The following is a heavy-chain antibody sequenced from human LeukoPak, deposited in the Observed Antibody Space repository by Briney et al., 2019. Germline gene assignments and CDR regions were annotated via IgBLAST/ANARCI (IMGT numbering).Heavy chain of an antibody. CDR3: AKDPYCSGGSCYSGYYGMDV. J-gene: IGHJ6*02. D-gene: IGHD2-15*01. CDR2: IKQDGSEK. V-gene: IGHV3-7*01. Sequence: GGSLRLSCAASGFTFSSYWMSWVRQAPGKGLEWVANIKQDGSEKYYVDSVKGRFTISRDNAKNSLYLQMNSLRAEDTAVYYCAKDPYCSGGSCYSGYYGMDVWGQGTTVTVSS. CDR1: GFTFSSYW.